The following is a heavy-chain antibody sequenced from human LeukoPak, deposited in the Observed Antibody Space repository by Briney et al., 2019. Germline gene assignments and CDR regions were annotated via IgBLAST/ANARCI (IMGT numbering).Heavy chain of an antibody. D-gene: IGHD6-19*01. J-gene: IGHJ4*02. V-gene: IGHV4-39*05. CDR2: IYYSGST. CDR3: ATFSFSSGYYDS. Sequence: KPSETPSLPRTVSGGSLTSSTYYWGWVRQPPGKGLEWVGSIYYSGSTFYNPSLNSRVTMSVDTSKSQFSLSLSSVTAADTAVYFCATFSFSSGYYDSWGQGTLVTVSS. CDR1: GGSLTSSTYY.